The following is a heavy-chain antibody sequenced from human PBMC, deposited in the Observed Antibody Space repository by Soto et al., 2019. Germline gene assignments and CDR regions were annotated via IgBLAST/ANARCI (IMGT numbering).Heavy chain of an antibody. Sequence: GGSLRLSCAASGFTFSSYGMHCVRQAPGKGLEWVAVISYDGSNKYYADSVKGRFTISRDNSKNTLYLQMNSLRAEDTAVYYCAKVISDSGYDRSPPSGGQGTLVTVSS. CDR1: GFTFSSYG. V-gene: IGHV3-30*18. D-gene: IGHD5-12*01. J-gene: IGHJ4*02. CDR3: AKVISDSGYDRSPPS. CDR2: ISYDGSNK.